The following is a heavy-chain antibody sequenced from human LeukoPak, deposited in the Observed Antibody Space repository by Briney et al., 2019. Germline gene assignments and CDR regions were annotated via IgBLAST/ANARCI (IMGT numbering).Heavy chain of an antibody. CDR2: ISGSGKTI. CDR3: VRVSRYSNYWSFDL. J-gene: IGHJ2*01. CDR1: GFSFSSYE. D-gene: IGHD4-11*01. Sequence: GGSLRLSCAASGFSFSSYEMNWVRQAPGKGLEWLSHISGSGKTIYYGVSAKGRFTISRDNAKNSVFLQMNSLRADDTAVYYCVRVSRYSNYWSFDLWGRGALVTVSS. V-gene: IGHV3-48*03.